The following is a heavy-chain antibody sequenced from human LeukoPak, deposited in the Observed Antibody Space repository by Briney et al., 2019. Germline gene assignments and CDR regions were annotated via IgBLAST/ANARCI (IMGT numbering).Heavy chain of an antibody. CDR3: ARVDTAMLVSYYGMDV. CDR2: INPNSGGT. D-gene: IGHD5-18*01. CDR1: GYTFTGYY. Sequence: GASVKVSCKASGYTFTGYYMHWVRQAPGQGLEWMGWINPNSGGTNYAQKFQGRVTMTRDTSISTAYMELSSLRSEDTAVYYCARVDTAMLVSYYGMDVWGQGTTVTVSS. J-gene: IGHJ6*02. V-gene: IGHV1-2*02.